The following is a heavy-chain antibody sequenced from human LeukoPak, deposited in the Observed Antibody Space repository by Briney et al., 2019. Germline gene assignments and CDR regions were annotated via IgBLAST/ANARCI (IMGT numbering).Heavy chain of an antibody. D-gene: IGHD3-3*01. V-gene: IGHV3-23*01. CDR1: GFTFSSYA. CDR2: ISDSGYST. Sequence: GRSLRLSCAASGFTFSSYAMSWVRQAPGKGLEWVSTISDSGYSTYYADSAKGRFTISRDNSKNTLYLQMNSLRAEDTAIYYCANVVLGVVRTFDYWGQGTLVTVYS. CDR3: ANVVLGVVRTFDY. J-gene: IGHJ4*02.